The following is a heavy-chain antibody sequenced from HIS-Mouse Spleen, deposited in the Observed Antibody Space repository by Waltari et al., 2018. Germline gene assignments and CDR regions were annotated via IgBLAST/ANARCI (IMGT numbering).Heavy chain of an antibody. CDR1: GGSISSSSYY. Sequence: QLQLQESGPGLVKPSETLSLTCTVSGGSISSSSYYWGWIRQTPGKGLEWIGSIYYSGRPYYTPSLKSRVTISVDTSKNQFSLKLSSVTAADTAVYYCARGSPAEDAFDIWGQGTMVTVSS. J-gene: IGHJ3*02. CDR3: ARGSPAEDAFDI. CDR2: IYYSGRP. V-gene: IGHV4-39*07.